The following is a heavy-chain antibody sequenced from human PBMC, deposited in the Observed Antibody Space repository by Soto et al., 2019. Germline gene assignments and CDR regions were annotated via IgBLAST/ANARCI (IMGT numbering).Heavy chain of an antibody. CDR3: AKGGGSHGAFDI. V-gene: IGHV3-23*01. CDR1: GFTFSSYA. CDR2: ISGSGGST. J-gene: IGHJ3*02. Sequence: GGSLRLSCAASGFTFSSYAMSWVRQAPGKGLEWVSAISGSGGSTYYPDSVKGRFTISRDNSKNTLYLQMNSLRAEDTAVYYCAKGGGSHGAFDIWGQGTMVTVSS. D-gene: IGHD3-16*01.